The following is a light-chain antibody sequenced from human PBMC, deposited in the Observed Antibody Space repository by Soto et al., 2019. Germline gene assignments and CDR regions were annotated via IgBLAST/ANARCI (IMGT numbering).Light chain of an antibody. Sequence: KVMTQSPATLSLSPGEKATLSCRASQSLNSNLAWYQQKPGQAPRLVIYGASTRATGIPARFSGSGSGTEFTLTISSLQSEDFAVYYCQQHNSWLFGGGTKVEIK. CDR1: QSLNSN. CDR3: QQHNSWL. J-gene: IGKJ4*01. CDR2: GAS. V-gene: IGKV3-15*01.